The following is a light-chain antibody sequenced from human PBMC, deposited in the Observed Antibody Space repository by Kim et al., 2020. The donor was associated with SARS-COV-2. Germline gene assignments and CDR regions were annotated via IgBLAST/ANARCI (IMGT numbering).Light chain of an antibody. V-gene: IGKV3-20*01. CDR1: QSTY. J-gene: IGKJ1*01. CDR2: GAS. CDR3: QQYGDSSWT. Sequence: LSLSPGERATLSCRSSQSTYLAWYQQKPGQAPRLLIYGASNRAIGIPDRFSASGSGTDFTLTIDRLEPEDFAVYYCQQYGDSSWTFGQGTKVDIK.